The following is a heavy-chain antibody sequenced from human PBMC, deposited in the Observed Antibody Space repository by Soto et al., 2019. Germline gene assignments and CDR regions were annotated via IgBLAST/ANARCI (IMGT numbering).Heavy chain of an antibody. CDR2: TYYSGST. Sequence: QVQLQESGPGLVKPSETLSLTCTVSGGSISSYYWSWIRQPPGKGLEWIGYTYYSGSTNYNPSLKSRVTISVDTSKNQFSLKLSSVTAADTAVYYCARGIVVVPAAIGDSYYYYMDVWGKGTTVTVSS. J-gene: IGHJ6*03. D-gene: IGHD2-2*01. CDR1: GGSISSYY. V-gene: IGHV4-59*01. CDR3: ARGIVVVPAAIGDSYYYYMDV.